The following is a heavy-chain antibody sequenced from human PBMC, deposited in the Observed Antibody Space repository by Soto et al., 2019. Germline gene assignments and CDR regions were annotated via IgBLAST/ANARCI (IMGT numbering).Heavy chain of an antibody. CDR2: ISSATTTI. J-gene: IGHJ4*02. V-gene: IGHV3-48*01. Sequence: PGGSLKLSCAASGFTVSIYSMNWVRQAPGKGLEWVSYISSATTTIYYADSVKGRFTISRDNAKNSLYLQMNSLRADDTAVYYCARGIAAAGPKLDYWGQGTLVTVSS. CDR3: ARGIAAAGPKLDY. D-gene: IGHD6-13*01. CDR1: GFTVSIYS.